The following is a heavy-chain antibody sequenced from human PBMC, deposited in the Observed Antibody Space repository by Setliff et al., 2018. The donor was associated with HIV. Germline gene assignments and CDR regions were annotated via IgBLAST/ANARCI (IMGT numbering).Heavy chain of an antibody. CDR3: ASRVYYYDSNNFLREEGFDP. CDR1: GGSFSGYY. CDR2: INHNGNT. V-gene: IGHV4-34*01. Sequence: ETLSLTCAVYGGSFSGYYWSWIRQPPGEGLEWIGEINHNGNTNYSPSLKSRVTISVDTSKNQFSLNLTSVTAADTAVYYCASRVYYYDSNNFLREEGFDPWGQGTLVTVSS. D-gene: IGHD3-22*01. J-gene: IGHJ5*02.